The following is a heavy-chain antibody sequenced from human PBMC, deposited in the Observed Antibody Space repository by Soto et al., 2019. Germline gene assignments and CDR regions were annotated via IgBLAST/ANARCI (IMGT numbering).Heavy chain of an antibody. Sequence: QVQLVESGGGVVQPGRSLRLSCATSGFTFSNYGMHWARHTPGKGLEWVAVISYDGSNKKYADSVKGRFTIPRDNSKSTLTLQMNRLRVEDTAVYYCAANMLRAPLDPWGQGTLVIVS. CDR3: AANMLRAPLDP. J-gene: IGHJ5*02. CDR1: GFTFSNYG. D-gene: IGHD3-10*01. CDR2: ISYDGSNK. V-gene: IGHV3-30*03.